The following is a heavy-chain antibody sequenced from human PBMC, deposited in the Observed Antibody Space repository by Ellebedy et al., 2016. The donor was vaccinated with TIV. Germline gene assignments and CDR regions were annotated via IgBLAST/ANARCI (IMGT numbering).Heavy chain of an antibody. D-gene: IGHD4-23*01. CDR3: ARGRTVVTPYDY. CDR2: IIPIFGTA. Sequence: ASVKVSCKASGGTFSSYAISWVRQAPGQGLEWMGGIIPIFGTANYAQKLQGRVTMTTDTSTSTAYMELRSLRSDDTAVYYCARGRTVVTPYDYWGQGTLVTVSS. CDR1: GGTFSSYA. J-gene: IGHJ4*02. V-gene: IGHV1-69*05.